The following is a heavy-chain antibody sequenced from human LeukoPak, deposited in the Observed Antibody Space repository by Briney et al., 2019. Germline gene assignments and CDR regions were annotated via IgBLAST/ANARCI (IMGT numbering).Heavy chain of an antibody. CDR3: ARGSGYLETFDY. CDR2: ISYDGGNK. CDR1: GFIFSSYA. Sequence: PGGSLRLSCAASGFIFSSYAMHWVRQAPGKGLEWVAVISYDGGNKYYADSVKGRFTISRDNSRNTLYLQMNSLRAEDTAVYYCARGSGYLETFDYWGQGTLVTVSS. V-gene: IGHV3-30*04. J-gene: IGHJ4*02. D-gene: IGHD3-22*01.